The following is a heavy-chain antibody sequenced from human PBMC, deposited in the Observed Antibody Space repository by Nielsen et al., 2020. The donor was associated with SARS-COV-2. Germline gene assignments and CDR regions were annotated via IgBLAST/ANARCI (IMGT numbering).Heavy chain of an antibody. CDR1: GYSFTSYW. CDR2: IYPGDSDT. V-gene: IGHV5-51*01. CDR3: ASGAFDILTGLGSDY. Sequence: KVSCKGSGYSFTSYWIGWVRQMPGKGLEWMGIIYPGDSDTRYSPSFQGQVTISADKSISTAYLQWSNLKASDTAVYYCASGAFDILTGLGSDYWGQGTLVTVSS. D-gene: IGHD3-9*01. J-gene: IGHJ4*02.